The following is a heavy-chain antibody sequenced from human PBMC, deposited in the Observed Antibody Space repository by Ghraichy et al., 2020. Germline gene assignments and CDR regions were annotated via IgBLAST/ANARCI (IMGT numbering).Heavy chain of an antibody. Sequence: GGSLRLSCAASGFNFSDHYMTWLRQAPGKGLEWISYISSSGDYTTHADSVKGRFTTSRDNAKSSLYLQMDSLSAEDTAMYFCARAYTTLYWGQGTLVSVSS. CDR2: ISSSGDYT. J-gene: IGHJ4*02. CDR3: ARAYTTLY. V-gene: IGHV3-11*05. CDR1: GFNFSDHY. D-gene: IGHD2-15*01.